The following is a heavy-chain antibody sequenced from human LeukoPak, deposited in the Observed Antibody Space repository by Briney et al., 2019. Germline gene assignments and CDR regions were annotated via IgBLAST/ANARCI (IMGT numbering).Heavy chain of an antibody. CDR2: IYYSGST. D-gene: IGHD3-22*01. V-gene: IGHV4-59*01. Sequence: PSETLSLTCTVSGGSISSYYWSWIRQPPGKGLEWIGYIYYSGSTNYNPSLKSRVTISADTSKNQFSLKLSSVTAADTAVYYCARGGPSYDSSGYYYWGQGTLVTVSS. CDR3: ARGGPSYDSSGYYY. CDR1: GGSISSYY. J-gene: IGHJ4*02.